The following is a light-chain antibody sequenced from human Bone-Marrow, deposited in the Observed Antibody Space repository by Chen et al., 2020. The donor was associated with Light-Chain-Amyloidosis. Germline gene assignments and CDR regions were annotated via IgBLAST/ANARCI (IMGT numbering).Light chain of an antibody. V-gene: IGLV3-25*03. J-gene: IGLJ2*01. CDR3: QSADSSGTYEVI. CDR1: DLPTKY. Sequence: SYELTQPPSVSVSPGQTARITCSGDDLPTKYAYWYQQKPGRAPVLVIHRDTERPSGISERFSGSSSGTTATLTISGVQAEDEADYHCQSADSSGTYEVIFGGGTKLTFL. CDR2: RDT.